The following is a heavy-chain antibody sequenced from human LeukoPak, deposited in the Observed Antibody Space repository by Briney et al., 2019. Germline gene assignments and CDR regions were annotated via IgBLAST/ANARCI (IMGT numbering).Heavy chain of an antibody. D-gene: IGHD3-3*01. CDR1: GFRISDHW. CDR3: VRGTALWRGIDY. V-gene: IGHV3-74*01. Sequence: GGSLRLSCADSGFRISDHWMHWVRQVPGKGLLWVSRISPDGSSTSYADSVKGRFTISRDNGKNTVYLEVNSLRGEDTAEYYCVRGTALWRGIDYWGQGTLVTVSS. J-gene: IGHJ4*02. CDR2: ISPDGSST.